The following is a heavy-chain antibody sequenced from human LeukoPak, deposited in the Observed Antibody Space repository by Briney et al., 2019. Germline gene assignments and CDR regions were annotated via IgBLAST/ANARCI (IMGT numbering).Heavy chain of an antibody. CDR3: ARAPSGYIYPFDS. J-gene: IGHJ4*02. V-gene: IGHV3-48*03. Sequence: GGSLRLSCAASGFTFSTYEMNWVRQAPGKGLDWVSYISSSGSTIYCADSVKGRFTISRENSKNSLYLQMNSLRAEDTAVYYCARAPSGYIYPFDSWGQGTLVPVSS. CDR2: ISSSGSTI. D-gene: IGHD5-18*01. CDR1: GFTFSTYE.